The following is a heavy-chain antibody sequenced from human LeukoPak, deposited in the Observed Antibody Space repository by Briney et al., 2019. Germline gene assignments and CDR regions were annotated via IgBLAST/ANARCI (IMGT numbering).Heavy chain of an antibody. CDR2: ISYTGNT. J-gene: IGHJ5*02. CDR3: ARIPLGYCDSTSCYGGWFDP. CDR1: GGSISSSSFY. Sequence: SETLSLTCTVSGGSISSSSFYWGWIRHPPGKGLEWIGSISYTGNTYYNPSLKSRVTISVDTSKNQFSLNLTSVTAADTAVYYCARIPLGYCDSTSCYGGWFDPWGQGTLVTVSS. D-gene: IGHD2-2*01. V-gene: IGHV4-39*01.